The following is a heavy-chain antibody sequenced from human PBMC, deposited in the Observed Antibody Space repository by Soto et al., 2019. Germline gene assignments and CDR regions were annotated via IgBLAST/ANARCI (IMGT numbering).Heavy chain of an antibody. V-gene: IGHV3-23*01. CDR3: ARAYSGSRRLGY. Sequence: GGSLRLSCAASGFTFNNYAMNWVRQAPGRGLEWVSAISGSGSSTYYADSVKGRFTISRDNSKTTLYLQMSSLRAEDTAIYYCARAYSGSRRLGYWGQGSLVTVSS. CDR2: ISGSGSST. CDR1: GFTFNNYA. J-gene: IGHJ4*02. D-gene: IGHD6-6*01.